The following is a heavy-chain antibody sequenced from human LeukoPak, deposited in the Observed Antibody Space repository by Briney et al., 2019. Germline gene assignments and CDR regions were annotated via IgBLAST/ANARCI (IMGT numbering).Heavy chain of an antibody. D-gene: IGHD6-13*01. CDR2: IDPSGGST. V-gene: IGHV1-46*01. CDR3: ATWGSSSSPLPTMDV. CDR1: GYTFTNYY. Sequence: GASVEVSCKASGYTFTNYYMHWVRQAPGQGLEWMGIIDPSGGSTSYAQNFQGRVTMARDTSTSTVYMELSSLRSEDTAVYYCATWGSSSSPLPTMDVWGQGTTVTVSS. J-gene: IGHJ6*02.